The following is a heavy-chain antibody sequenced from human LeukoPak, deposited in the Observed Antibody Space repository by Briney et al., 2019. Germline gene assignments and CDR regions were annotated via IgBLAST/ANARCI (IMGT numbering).Heavy chain of an antibody. Sequence: GGSLRLSCAASGFTFSSYAMHWVRQAPGKGLEWVAVISYDGSNKYYADSVKGRFTISRDNSKNTLYLQMNSLRGEDTAVYYCAKDGPYTSSFDYWGQGTLVTVSS. V-gene: IGHV3-30*04. J-gene: IGHJ4*02. CDR3: AKDGPYTSSFDY. D-gene: IGHD6-13*01. CDR1: GFTFSSYA. CDR2: ISYDGSNK.